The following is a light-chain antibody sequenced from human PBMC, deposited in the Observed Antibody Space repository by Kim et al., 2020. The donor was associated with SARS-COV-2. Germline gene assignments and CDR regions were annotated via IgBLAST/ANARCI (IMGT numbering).Light chain of an antibody. CDR3: SSYTSSSTWV. CDR2: EVS. V-gene: IGLV2-18*02. Sequence: QSALTQPPSVSGSPGQSVTISCTGTSSDVGSYNRVSWYQQPPGTAPKLMIYEVSNRPSGVPDRFSGSKSGNTASLTISGLQAEDAADYYCSSYTSSSTWVFGGGTQLTV. J-gene: IGLJ3*02. CDR1: SSDVGSYNR.